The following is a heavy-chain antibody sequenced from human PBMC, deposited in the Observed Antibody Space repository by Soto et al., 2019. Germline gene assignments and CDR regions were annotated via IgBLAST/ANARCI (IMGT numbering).Heavy chain of an antibody. D-gene: IGHD3-3*01. J-gene: IGHJ6*02. CDR1: GGTFSSYA. CDR3: ARDRTVGFWSGLGMDV. Sequence: QVQLVQSGAEVKKPGSSVKVYCKASGGTFSSYAISWVRQAPGQGLEWRVGIIPIFGTANYAQKFQGRVTITADESTSTAYMELSSLRSEDTAVYYCARDRTVGFWSGLGMDVWGQGTTVTVSS. CDR2: IIPIFGTA. V-gene: IGHV1-69*01.